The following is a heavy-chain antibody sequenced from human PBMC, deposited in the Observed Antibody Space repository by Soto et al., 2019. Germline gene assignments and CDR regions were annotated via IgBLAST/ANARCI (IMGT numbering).Heavy chain of an antibody. J-gene: IGHJ2*01. CDR1: GFSFSTYG. CDR2: ISHDGGNE. D-gene: IGHD3-22*01. Sequence: QVHLEESGGGVVQPGRSLRLSCAASGFSFSTYGMHWVRQAPGKGLEWVAVISHDGGNEYYADSVKGRFTISRDSSKNPVYLQLNNVRAGAPAGYYCAKAPGSVYTRGYFDSWGLGTLVPVSS. V-gene: IGHV3-30*18. CDR3: AKAPGSVYTRGYFDS.